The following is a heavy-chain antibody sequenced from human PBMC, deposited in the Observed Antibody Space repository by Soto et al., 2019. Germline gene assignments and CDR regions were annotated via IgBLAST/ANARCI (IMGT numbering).Heavy chain of an antibody. CDR2: INAGNGNT. J-gene: IGHJ4*02. V-gene: IGHV1-3*01. D-gene: IGHD3-3*01. CDR3: ARGFLEWLLYFDY. CDR1: GYTFTSYA. Sequence: GASLKVSCKASGYTFTSYAMHWVRQAPGQRLEWMGWINAGNGNTKYSQKFQGRVTITRDTSASTAYMELSSLRSEDTAVYYCARGFLEWLLYFDYWGQGTLVTVSS.